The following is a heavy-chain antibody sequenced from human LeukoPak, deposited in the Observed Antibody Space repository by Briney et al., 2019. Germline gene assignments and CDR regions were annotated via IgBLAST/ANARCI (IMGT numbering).Heavy chain of an antibody. CDR2: IYYSGST. V-gene: IGHV4-59*01. CDR3: ARGRTIFGVVKLCGEFDY. CDR1: GGSISSYY. D-gene: IGHD3-3*01. Sequence: PSETLSLTCTVSGGSISSYYWSWIRQPPGKGLEWMGYIYYSGSTNYNPSLKSRVTISVYTSKNQFSLKLSSVTAADTAVYYCARGRTIFGVVKLCGEFDYWGQGTLVTVSS. J-gene: IGHJ4*02.